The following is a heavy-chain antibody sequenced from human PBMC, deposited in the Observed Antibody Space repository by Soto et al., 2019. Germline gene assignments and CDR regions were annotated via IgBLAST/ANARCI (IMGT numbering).Heavy chain of an antibody. CDR1: GGTFSSYT. CDR3: ASVETQRYYYGMDA. J-gene: IGHJ6*02. Sequence: QVQLVQSGAEVKKPGSSVKVSCKASGGTFSSYTINWVRQAPGQGLEWMGGIIPIFGTADYAQKFQGRVTVTADESTRTAYMELSSLRSEDTAVYYFASVETQRYYYGMDAWGQGTTVTVSS. V-gene: IGHV1-69*12. D-gene: IGHD2-15*01. CDR2: IIPIFGTA.